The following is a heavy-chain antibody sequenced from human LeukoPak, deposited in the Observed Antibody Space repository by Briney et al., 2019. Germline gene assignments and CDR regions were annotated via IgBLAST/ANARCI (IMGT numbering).Heavy chain of an antibody. CDR1: GFTVSSNY. V-gene: IGHV3-53*01. Sequence: PGGSLRLSCAASGFTVSSNYMSWVRQAPGKGLEWVSVIYSGGSTYYADSVKGRFTISRDNSKNMLYLQMNSLRAEDTAVYYCARVPTTVTTVYFDYWGQGTLVTVSS. J-gene: IGHJ4*02. D-gene: IGHD4-17*01. CDR3: ARVPTTVTTVYFDY. CDR2: IYSGGST.